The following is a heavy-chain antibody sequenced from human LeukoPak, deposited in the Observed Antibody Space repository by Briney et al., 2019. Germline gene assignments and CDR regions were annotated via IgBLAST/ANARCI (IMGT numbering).Heavy chain of an antibody. CDR2: IFYTGST. D-gene: IGHD2-2*01. CDR3: ARSTAALDY. CDR1: GVSISGNY. Sequence: SETLSLTCTVSGVSISGNYWSWIRQPPGKGLEWIGYIFYTGSTNYNPSLQSRVTILLDTSKNQFSLKLSSVSAADTAVYYCARSTAALDYWGQGTLVTVSS. J-gene: IGHJ4*02. V-gene: IGHV4-59*01.